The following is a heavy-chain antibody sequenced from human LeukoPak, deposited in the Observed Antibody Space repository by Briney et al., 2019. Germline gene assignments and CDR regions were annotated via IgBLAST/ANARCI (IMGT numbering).Heavy chain of an antibody. CDR1: GFTFSSYA. CDR3: VGTKYNDSPVLSN. D-gene: IGHD1-1*01. Sequence: GSLRLSCAASGFTFSSYAMSWIRQPAGKGLEWIGRISTSGTTNYNPSLKSRVTMSVDTSKNHFSLILTSVTAADTAVYYCVGTKYNDSPVLSNWGQGSLVTVSS. CDR2: ISTSGTT. V-gene: IGHV4-4*07. J-gene: IGHJ4*02.